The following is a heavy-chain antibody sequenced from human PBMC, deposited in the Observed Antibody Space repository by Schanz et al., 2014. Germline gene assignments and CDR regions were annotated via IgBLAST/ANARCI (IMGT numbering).Heavy chain of an antibody. Sequence: EGQLAESGGGVVQPGRSLRLSCAASGFTFNSYAMTWVRQAPGKGLEWVSSISHSGGSKYYADSVKGRFTISRDNSENTLYRQMNSLSADDTAVFYCAKGMGYCSGGTCYDYYYYGLDVWGQGTTVTVSS. CDR3: AKGMGYCSGGTCYDYYYYGLDV. CDR1: GFTFNSYA. D-gene: IGHD2-15*01. V-gene: IGHV3-23*04. CDR2: ISHSGGSK. J-gene: IGHJ6*02.